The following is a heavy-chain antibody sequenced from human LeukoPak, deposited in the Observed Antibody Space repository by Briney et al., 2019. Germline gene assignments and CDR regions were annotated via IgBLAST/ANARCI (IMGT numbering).Heavy chain of an antibody. V-gene: IGHV1-8*01. J-gene: IGHJ4*02. CDR3: ARGLRYCSSTSCPDLDY. D-gene: IGHD2-2*01. CDR1: GYTFTSYD. CDR2: MNPNSGNT. Sequence: ASVKVSCKASGYTFTSYDINWVRQATGQGLEWMGWMNPNSGNTGYAQKFQGRVTMTRNTSISTAYMELSSLRSEDTAVYYCARGLRYCSSTSCPDLDYWGQGTLVTVSS.